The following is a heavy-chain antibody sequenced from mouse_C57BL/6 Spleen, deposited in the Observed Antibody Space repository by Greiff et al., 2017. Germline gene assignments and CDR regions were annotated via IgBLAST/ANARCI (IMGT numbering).Heavy chain of an antibody. CDR2: IDPSDSYT. CDR1: GYTFTSYW. J-gene: IGHJ3*01. D-gene: IGHD2-1*01. V-gene: IGHV1-69*01. Sequence: QVQLQQPGPELVMPGASVKLSCKASGYTFTSYWMHWVKQSPGKGLEWIGEIDPSDSYTNYNQKFKGKTPLTVDKSSSSAYLQLSSLTSVDSAVYYCARSDYGNYDPAWFAYWGQGTLVTVSA. CDR3: ARSDYGNYDPAWFAY.